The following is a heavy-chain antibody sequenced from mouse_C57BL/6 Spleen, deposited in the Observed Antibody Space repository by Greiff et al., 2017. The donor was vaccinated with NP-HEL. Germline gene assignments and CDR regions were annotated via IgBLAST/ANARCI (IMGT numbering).Heavy chain of an antibody. CDR3: AIADGYFDY. D-gene: IGHD2-3*01. J-gene: IGHJ2*01. Sequence: QVQLKQPGAELVMPGASVKLSCKASGYTFTSYWMHWVKQRPGQGLEWIGEIDPSDSYTNYNQKFKGKSTLTVDKSSSTAYMQLSSLTSEDSAVYYCAIADGYFDYWGQGTTLTVSS. CDR1: GYTFTSYW. CDR2: IDPSDSYT. V-gene: IGHV1-69*01.